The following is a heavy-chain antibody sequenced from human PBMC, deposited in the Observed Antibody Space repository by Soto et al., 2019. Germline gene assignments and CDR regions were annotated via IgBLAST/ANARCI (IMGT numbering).Heavy chain of an antibody. CDR2: IYYSGST. CDR1: GGSISSGGYS. J-gene: IGHJ4*02. V-gene: IGHV4-30-2*01. Sequence: QLQLQESGSGLVKPSQTLSLTCAVSGGSISSGGYSWSWIRQPPGKGLEWIGYIYYSGSTYYNPSLKSRVTISVDRSKNQFSLKLSSVTAADTAVYYCARLVTTFGYFDYWGQGTLVTVSS. CDR3: ARLVTTFGYFDY. D-gene: IGHD3-10*02.